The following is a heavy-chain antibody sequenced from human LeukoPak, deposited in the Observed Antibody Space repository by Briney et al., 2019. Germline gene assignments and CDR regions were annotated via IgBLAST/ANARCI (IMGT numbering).Heavy chain of an antibody. Sequence: GGSLRLSCAASGFDFSDSSVHWVRQASGKGLEWVGHIRKKVEGYATEYAASVRGRLTFSRDDTMHTAYLQINSLTTEDTAVYFCARTIPGTHVLDWWGQGTLVTVSS. D-gene: IGHD2-8*01. CDR3: ARTIPGTHVLDW. CDR2: IRKKVEGYAT. V-gene: IGHV3-73*01. CDR1: GFDFSDSS. J-gene: IGHJ4*02.